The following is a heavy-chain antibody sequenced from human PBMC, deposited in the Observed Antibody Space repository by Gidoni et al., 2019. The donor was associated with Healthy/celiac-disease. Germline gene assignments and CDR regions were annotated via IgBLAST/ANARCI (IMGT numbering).Heavy chain of an antibody. D-gene: IGHD6-19*01. CDR3: ARGPESSGWYAGY. CDR2: INHSGST. J-gene: IGHJ4*02. Sequence: QVQLQQWGAGLLKPSETLSLTCAVYGGSFSGYYWSWIRQPPGKGLEWIGEINHSGSTNYNPSLKSRVTIAVDTSKNQFSLKLSSVTAADTAVYYCARGPESSGWYAGYWGQGTLVTVSS. CDR1: GGSFSGYY. V-gene: IGHV4-34*01.